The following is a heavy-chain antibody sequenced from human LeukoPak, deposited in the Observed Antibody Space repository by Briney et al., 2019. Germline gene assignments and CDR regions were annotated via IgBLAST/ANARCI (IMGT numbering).Heavy chain of an antibody. CDR3: ATDLGREDPIDY. J-gene: IGHJ4*02. Sequence: VASVKVSCKASGHTFTSYGISWVRQAPGQGLEWMGWISAYNGNTNYAQKLQGRVTMTTDTSTSTAYMELSSLRSEDTAVYYCATDLGREDPIDYWGQGTLVTVSS. CDR2: ISAYNGNT. V-gene: IGHV1-18*01. CDR1: GHTFTSYG.